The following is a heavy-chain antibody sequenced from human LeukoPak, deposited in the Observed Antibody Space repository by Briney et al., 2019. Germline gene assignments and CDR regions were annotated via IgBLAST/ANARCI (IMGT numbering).Heavy chain of an antibody. V-gene: IGHV4-39*01. CDR2: IYYSGST. D-gene: IGHD3-10*01. Sequence: PSETLSLTCTVSGGSISSSSYYWGWIRQPPGKGLEWIGSIYYSGSTYYNPSLKSRVTISVDTSKNQFSLKLSSVTAADTAVYYCARRLLWFGANFDPWGQGTLVTVPS. CDR3: ARRLLWFGANFDP. CDR1: GGSISSSSYY. J-gene: IGHJ5*02.